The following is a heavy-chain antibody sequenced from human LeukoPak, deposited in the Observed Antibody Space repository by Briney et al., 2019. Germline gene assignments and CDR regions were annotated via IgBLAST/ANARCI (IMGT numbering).Heavy chain of an antibody. V-gene: IGHV3-48*01. CDR2: ISSSSSTI. D-gene: IGHD3-10*01. CDR3: ARASLLWFGEPSPDFDY. Sequence: GGSLRLSCAASGFTFSSYSMNWVRQAPGKGLEWVSYISSSSSTIYYADSVKGRFTISRDNSKNTLYLQMNSLRAEDTAVYYCARASLLWFGEPSPDFDYWGQGTLVTVSS. CDR1: GFTFSSYS. J-gene: IGHJ4*02.